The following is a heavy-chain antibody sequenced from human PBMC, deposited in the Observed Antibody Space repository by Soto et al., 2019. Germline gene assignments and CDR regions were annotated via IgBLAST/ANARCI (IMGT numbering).Heavy chain of an antibody. CDR2: IHYSGST. D-gene: IGHD1-26*01. CDR3: AGDIRSGSYRFDF. J-gene: IGHJ4*02. CDR1: GDSISSYY. V-gene: IGHV4-59*08. Sequence: SETLSLTCTVSGDSISSYYWSWIRQPPGKGLEWIGYIHYSGSTNYNPSLKSRVTISVDTSKNQFSLRLSSVTAADTAVYYCAGDIRSGSYRFDFRGQGTLVTVSS.